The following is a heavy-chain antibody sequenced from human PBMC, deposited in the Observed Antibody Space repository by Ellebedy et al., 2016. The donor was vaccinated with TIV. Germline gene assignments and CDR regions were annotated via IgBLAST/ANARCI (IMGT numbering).Heavy chain of an antibody. CDR1: GYSFTSYW. CDR2: TYPGYSDT. V-gene: IGHV5-51*01. Sequence: KVSCKGSGYSFTSYWIGWVRQMPGKGLEWMGVTYPGYSDTRYSPSFQGQVTISADKSISTAYLQWSSLKASDTAMYYCARFGWGDYGGNFIWYWGQGTLVTVSS. CDR3: ARFGWGDYGGNFIWY. J-gene: IGHJ4*02. D-gene: IGHD4-23*01.